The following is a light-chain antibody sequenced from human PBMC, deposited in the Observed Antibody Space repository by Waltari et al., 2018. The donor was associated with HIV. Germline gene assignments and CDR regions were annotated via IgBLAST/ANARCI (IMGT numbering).Light chain of an antibody. Sequence: EIVMTQSPATLSVSPGERATPSCRASQIVSSNFAWYQQKPGQAPRLLLYGASTRATGIPARLSGSGSGTEFTLTISSLQSEDFAVYYCQQYNNWPPTFGQGTKVEIK. CDR1: QIVSSN. J-gene: IGKJ1*01. CDR3: QQYNNWPPT. CDR2: GAS. V-gene: IGKV3-15*01.